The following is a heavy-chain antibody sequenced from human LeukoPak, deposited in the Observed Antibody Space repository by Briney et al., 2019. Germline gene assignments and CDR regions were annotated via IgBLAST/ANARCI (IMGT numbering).Heavy chain of an antibody. CDR3: ARVWRGTYYFDY. CDR2: IYYSGST. V-gene: IGHV4-30-4*01. D-gene: IGHD3-3*01. Sequence: SETLSLTCAVSGGSISSSNWWSWVRQPPGKGLEWIGYIYYSGSTYYNPSLKSRVTISVDTSKNQFSLKLSSVTAADTAVYYCARVWRGTYYFDYWGQGTLVTVSS. J-gene: IGHJ4*02. CDR1: GGSISSSNW.